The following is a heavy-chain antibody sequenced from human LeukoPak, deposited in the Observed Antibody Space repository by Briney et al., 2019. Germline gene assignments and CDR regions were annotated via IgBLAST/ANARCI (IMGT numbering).Heavy chain of an antibody. J-gene: IGHJ3*02. CDR2: INTNTGNP. Sequence: ASVTVSFKASGYTFTSYAMNLVRQAPGQGLEWMGWINTNTGNPTYSQGFTGRFVFSLDTSVSTAYLQISSLKAEDTAVYYCARDRTAIVDAFDIWGQGTMVTVSS. CDR1: GYTFTSYA. CDR3: ARDRTAIVDAFDI. D-gene: IGHD2-21*02. V-gene: IGHV7-4-1*02.